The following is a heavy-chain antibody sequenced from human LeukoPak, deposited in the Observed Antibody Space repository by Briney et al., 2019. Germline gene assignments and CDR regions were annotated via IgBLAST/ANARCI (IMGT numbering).Heavy chain of an antibody. Sequence: SETLSLTCTVSGGSISSYYWSWIRQPPGKGLEWIGYIYYSGSTNYNPSLKSRVTISVDTSKNQFSLKLSSVTAADTAVYHCARVYGDYPPAEYYYYGMDVWGQGTTVTVSS. J-gene: IGHJ6*02. CDR3: ARVYGDYPPAEYYYYGMDV. D-gene: IGHD4-17*01. V-gene: IGHV4-59*01. CDR1: GGSISSYY. CDR2: IYYSGST.